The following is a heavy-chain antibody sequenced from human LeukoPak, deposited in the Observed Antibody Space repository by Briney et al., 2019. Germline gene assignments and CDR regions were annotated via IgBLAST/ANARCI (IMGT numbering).Heavy chain of an antibody. CDR2: ISGSGGST. CDR1: GFTFSSYA. CDR3: AKAGTYRPGCFDY. D-gene: IGHD1-26*01. V-gene: IGHV3-23*01. J-gene: IGHJ4*01. Sequence: GGSLRLSCAASGFTFSSYAMSWVRQAPGKGLEWVSGISGSGGSTYYADSVKGRFTISRDNSKNTLYLQMNSLRAEDTAVYYCAKAGTYRPGCFDYWGQGTLVTVSS.